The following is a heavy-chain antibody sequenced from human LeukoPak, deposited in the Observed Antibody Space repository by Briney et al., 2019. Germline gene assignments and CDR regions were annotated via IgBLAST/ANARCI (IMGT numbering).Heavy chain of an antibody. V-gene: IGHV4-39*01. CDR1: GGSISSSSYY. Sequence: PSETLSLTCTVSGGSISSSSYYWGWIRQPPGKGLEWIGSIYYSGSTYYNPSLKSRVTISVDTSKNQFSLKLSSVTAADTAVYYCARTVSRTNWFDPWGQGTLVTVSS. CDR2: IYYSGST. J-gene: IGHJ5*02. CDR3: ARTVSRTNWFDP. D-gene: IGHD4-17*01.